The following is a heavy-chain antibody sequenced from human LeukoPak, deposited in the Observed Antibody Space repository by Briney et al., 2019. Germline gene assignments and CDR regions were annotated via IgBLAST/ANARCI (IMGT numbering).Heavy chain of an antibody. CDR1: GYSIGSGYY. D-gene: IGHD6-13*01. CDR3: ARQDGSSLIRY. CDR2: IYYSGST. Sequence: PSETLSLTCTVSGYSIGSGYYWGWIRQPPGKGLEWIGSIYYSGSTYYNPSLKSRVTISVDTSKNQFSLKLSSVTAADTAVYYCARQDGSSLIRYWGQGTLVTVSS. V-gene: IGHV4-38-2*02. J-gene: IGHJ4*02.